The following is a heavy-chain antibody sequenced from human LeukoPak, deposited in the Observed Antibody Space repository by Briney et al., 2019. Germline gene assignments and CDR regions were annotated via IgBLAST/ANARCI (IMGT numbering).Heavy chain of an antibody. CDR2: INPSGGST. CDR1: GYTFTSYY. CDR3: ASHQMGYCSGGSCYRFDY. V-gene: IGHV1-46*01. Sequence: ASVKVSCKASGYTFTSYYMHWVRQAPGQGLEWMGIINPSGGSTSYAQKFQGRVTMTRDMSTSTDYMELSSLRSEDTAVYYCASHQMGYCSGGSCYRFDYWGQGTLVTVSS. J-gene: IGHJ4*02. D-gene: IGHD2-15*01.